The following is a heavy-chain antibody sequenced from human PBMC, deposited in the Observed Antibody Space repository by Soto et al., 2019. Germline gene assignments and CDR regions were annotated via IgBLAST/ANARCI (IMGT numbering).Heavy chain of an antibody. CDR1: GFTFSSHW. D-gene: IGHD3-3*01. CDR3: VRGASGFYYVDS. J-gene: IGHJ4*02. CDR2: INSGGSTT. V-gene: IGHV3-74*01. Sequence: EVQLVESGGGLVQPGGSLRLSCAASGFTFSSHWIHWVRQAPGKGLVWVSRINSGGSTTDYADSVKVRFTISRDNAKNTLYLQLHGLRGEDTAVYHCVRGASGFYYVDSWGQGTRVIVSS.